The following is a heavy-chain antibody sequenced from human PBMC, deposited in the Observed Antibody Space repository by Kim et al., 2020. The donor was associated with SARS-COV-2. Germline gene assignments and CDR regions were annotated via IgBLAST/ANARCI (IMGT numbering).Heavy chain of an antibody. J-gene: IGHJ4*02. Sequence: SPSFQGHVTISADKSISTAYLQWSSLKASDTAMYYCARQAVSGSYHRSDYWGQGTLVTVSS. D-gene: IGHD1-26*01. CDR3: ARQAVSGSYHRSDY. V-gene: IGHV5-10-1*01.